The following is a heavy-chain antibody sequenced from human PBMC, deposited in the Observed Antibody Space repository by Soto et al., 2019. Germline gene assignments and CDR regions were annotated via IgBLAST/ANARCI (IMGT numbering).Heavy chain of an antibody. V-gene: IGHV1-18*01. D-gene: IGHD4-17*01. CDR1: GYTFTASG. J-gene: IGHJ4*02. CDR3: ARGGDYGASDQYHFDH. Sequence: GASVKVSCKASGYTFTASGISWVRQAPGQGLEWMGCTSIYNGHTEYSPKFLGRVVMTTDTSADKAYLEQRSLRPDDAALYYGARGGDYGASDQYHFDHWGQGNLVTVSS. CDR2: TSIYNGHT.